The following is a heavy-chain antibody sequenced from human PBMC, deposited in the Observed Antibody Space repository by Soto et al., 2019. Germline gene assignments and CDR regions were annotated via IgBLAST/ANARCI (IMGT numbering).Heavy chain of an antibody. V-gene: IGHV4-31*03. CDR2: IYYSGST. CDR1: GGSISSGGYY. CDR3: ARITFQDFVSGYPHK. D-gene: IGHD3-16*01. J-gene: IGHJ4*02. Sequence: PSETLSLTCTVSGGSISSGGYYWSWIRQHPGKGLEWIGYIYYSGSTYYNPSLKSRVAISVDTSKNQFSLKLSSVTAADTAVYYRARITFQDFVSGYPHKGGQGTQINVSS.